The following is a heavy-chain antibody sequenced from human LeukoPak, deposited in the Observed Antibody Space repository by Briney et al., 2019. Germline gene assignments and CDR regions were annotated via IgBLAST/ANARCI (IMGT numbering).Heavy chain of an antibody. CDR2: IWNDASNQ. J-gene: IGHJ4*02. Sequence: PGKSLTLSCVASHFTFSHYGMHWVRQAPGKGVEWVSVIWNDASNQYYADSVKGRFTISRDNSQNTVYLQMNSLRAEDTAVYYCAKDAQRGFDYSNSLENWGQGTLVIVSS. D-gene: IGHD4-11*01. CDR3: AKDAQRGFDYSNSLEN. V-gene: IGHV3-33*06. CDR1: HFTFSHYG.